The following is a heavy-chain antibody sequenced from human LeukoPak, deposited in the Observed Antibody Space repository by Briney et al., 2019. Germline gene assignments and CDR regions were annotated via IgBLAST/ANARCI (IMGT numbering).Heavy chain of an antibody. CDR3: ARDPNGDYIGAFDF. CDR2: ISSHGT. Sequence: GGSLRLSCAASGFTFSSYAMSWVRQAPGKGLEWVSAISSHGTQYADSAQGRFTISRDNSKNTLYLQMNGLRADNTAVYYCARDPNGDYIGAFDFWGQGTMVTVSS. V-gene: IGHV3-23*01. CDR1: GFTFSSYA. J-gene: IGHJ3*01. D-gene: IGHD4-17*01.